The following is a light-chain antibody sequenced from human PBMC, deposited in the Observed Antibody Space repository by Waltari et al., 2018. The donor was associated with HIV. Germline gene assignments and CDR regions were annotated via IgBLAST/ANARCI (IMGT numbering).Light chain of an antibody. CDR2: EAS. V-gene: IGKV1-5*03. CDR3: QQYNSNPS. Sequence: DVQMTQSPSTLSASVGDRVTITCRGSENVRRWLAWYQQKPGRAPKLLIQEASTLENGVPSRFSGGGSGTEYTLTISDPQPEDIATYYCQQYNSNPSFGQGTKLDIK. J-gene: IGKJ2*01. CDR1: ENVRRW.